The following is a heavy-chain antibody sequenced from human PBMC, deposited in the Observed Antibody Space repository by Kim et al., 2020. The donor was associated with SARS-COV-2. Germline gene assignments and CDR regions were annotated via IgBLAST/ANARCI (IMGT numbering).Heavy chain of an antibody. V-gene: IGHV1-3*01. CDR1: GYTFTSYA. Sequence: ASVKVSCKASGYTFTSYAMHWVRQAPGQRLEWMGWINAGNGNTKYSQKFQGRVTITRDTSASTAYMELSSLRSEDTAVYYCARWELKGDGDVFDIWGQGTMVTVSS. CDR2: INAGNGNT. D-gene: IGHD1-26*01. CDR3: ARWELKGDGDVFDI. J-gene: IGHJ3*02.